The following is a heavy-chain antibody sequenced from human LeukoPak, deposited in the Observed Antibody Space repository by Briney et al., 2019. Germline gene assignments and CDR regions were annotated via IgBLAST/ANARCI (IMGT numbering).Heavy chain of an antibody. J-gene: IGHJ6*02. CDR2: ISAYNGNT. CDR1: GYTFTSYG. D-gene: IGHD2-2*01. V-gene: IGHV1-18*01. Sequence: GASVKVSCKASGYTFTSYGISWVRQAPGQGLEWMGWISAYNGNTNYAQKLQGRVTMTTDTSTSTAYMELRSLRSDDTAVYYCARVVWGCSGTSCYAEDYYYGMDVWGQGTTVTVSS. CDR3: ARVVWGCSGTSCYAEDYYYGMDV.